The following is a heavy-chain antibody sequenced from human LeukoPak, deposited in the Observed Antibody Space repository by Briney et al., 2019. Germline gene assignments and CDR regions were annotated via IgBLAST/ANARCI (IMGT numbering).Heavy chain of an antibody. CDR2: IYSGGST. CDR1: GFTFSRYW. Sequence: GGSLRLSCAASGFTFSRYWMSWVRQAPGKGLEWVSVIYSGGSTYYADSVKGRFTISRDNSKNTLYLQMNSLRAEDTAVYYCARGVLISYKQYYFDYWGQGTLVTVSS. D-gene: IGHD5-24*01. CDR3: ARGVLISYKQYYFDY. J-gene: IGHJ4*02. V-gene: IGHV3-53*01.